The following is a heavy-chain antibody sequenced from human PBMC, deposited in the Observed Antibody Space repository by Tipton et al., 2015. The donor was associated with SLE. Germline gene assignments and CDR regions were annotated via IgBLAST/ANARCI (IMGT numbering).Heavy chain of an antibody. CDR3: AKDRLPAFDI. D-gene: IGHD5-18*01. CDR1: GFTFSSYS. V-gene: IGHV3-23*01. J-gene: IGHJ3*02. Sequence: SLRLSCAASGFTFSSYSMNWVRQAPGKGLEWVSAISGSGGSTYYADSVKGRFTISRDNSKNTLYLQMNSLRAEGTAVYYCAKDRLPAFDIWGQGTMVTVSS. CDR2: ISGSGGST.